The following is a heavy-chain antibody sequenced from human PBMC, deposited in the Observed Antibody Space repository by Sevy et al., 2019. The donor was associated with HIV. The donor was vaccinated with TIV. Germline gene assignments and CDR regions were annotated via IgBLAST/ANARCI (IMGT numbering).Heavy chain of an antibody. V-gene: IGHV1-2*06. Sequence: ASVKVSCKASGYNFYIHWVRQAPGQGLEWMGRVTPNSGATSYAQKFQDRVAMTMDTSINTAYMELSGLKSDDTAIYYCAGQSLGWYNWYDPWGQGTLVTVSS. CDR2: VTPNSGAT. CDR3: AGQSLGWYNWYDP. J-gene: IGHJ5*02. D-gene: IGHD6-19*01. CDR1: GYNFY.